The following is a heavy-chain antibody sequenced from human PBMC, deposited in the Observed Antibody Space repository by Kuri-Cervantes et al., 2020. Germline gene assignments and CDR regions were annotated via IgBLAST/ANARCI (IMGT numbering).Heavy chain of an antibody. V-gene: IGHV4-4*02. D-gene: IGHD6-19*01. Sequence: SCAVSGDSTSSNYWWSWLRQPPGKGLEWIGEIHHSGSTYYNPSLKSRVTISVDKSKNQFSLKLSSVTAADTAVYYCASSRDSSDIVGAFDIWGQGTMVTVSS. CDR1: GDSTSSNYW. CDR2: IHHSGST. J-gene: IGHJ3*02. CDR3: ASSRDSSDIVGAFDI.